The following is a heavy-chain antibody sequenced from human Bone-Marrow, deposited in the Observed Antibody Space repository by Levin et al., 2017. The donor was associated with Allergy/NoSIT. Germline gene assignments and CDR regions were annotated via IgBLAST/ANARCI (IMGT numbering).Heavy chain of an antibody. CDR2: ITSGSSYI. CDR1: GFKFTSYT. V-gene: IGHV3-21*06. J-gene: IGHJ4*02. D-gene: IGHD5-24*01. CDR3: ARDGFAREGYSQPFDS. Sequence: GGSLRLSCDASGFKFTSYTMSWVRQAPGQGLEWVSSITSGSSYIYYVDSVKGRFTISRDNAKNSLFLEMNSLRVEDTAVYYCARDGFAREGYSQPFDSWGQGTLVTVSS.